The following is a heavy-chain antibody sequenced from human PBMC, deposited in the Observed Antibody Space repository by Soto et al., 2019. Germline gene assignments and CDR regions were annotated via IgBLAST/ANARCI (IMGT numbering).Heavy chain of an antibody. Sequence: SETLSLTCAVYGGSFSGYYWTWIRQPPGTGLEWIGEINHSGSTNYNPSLKSRVTISVDTYKNQFSLKLTSVTAADTAVYYCARDAPNTGPFDSWGQGTLVTVSS. CDR1: GGSFSGYY. CDR2: INHSGST. D-gene: IGHD7-27*01. V-gene: IGHV4-34*01. CDR3: ARDAPNTGPFDS. J-gene: IGHJ4*02.